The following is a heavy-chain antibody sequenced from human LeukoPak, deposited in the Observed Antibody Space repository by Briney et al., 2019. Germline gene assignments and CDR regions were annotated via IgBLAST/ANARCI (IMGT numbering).Heavy chain of an antibody. D-gene: IGHD1-26*01. Sequence: PGGSLRLSCAASGFTFDDYAMHWVRQAPGKGLEWVSGISWNSGSIGYADSVKGRFTISRDNAKNSLYLQMNSLRAEDTALYYCAKDSSQWELPEYYFDYWGQGTLVTVSS. CDR2: ISWNSGSI. J-gene: IGHJ4*02. CDR1: GFTFDDYA. V-gene: IGHV3-9*01. CDR3: AKDSSQWELPEYYFDY.